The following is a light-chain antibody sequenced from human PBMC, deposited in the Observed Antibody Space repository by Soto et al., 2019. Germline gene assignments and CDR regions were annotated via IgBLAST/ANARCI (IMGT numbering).Light chain of an antibody. J-gene: IGLJ3*02. CDR3: SSYTSSSTRV. CDR2: QVT. Sequence: QSVLTQPASVSGSPGQSITISCTGTSDVGGYNYVSWYQQHPGKAPKLLIYQVTNRPSGVTNRFSGSKSGNTASLTISGLQAEDEADYYCSSYTSSSTRVFGGGTKLTVL. CDR1: SDVGGYNY. V-gene: IGLV2-14*01.